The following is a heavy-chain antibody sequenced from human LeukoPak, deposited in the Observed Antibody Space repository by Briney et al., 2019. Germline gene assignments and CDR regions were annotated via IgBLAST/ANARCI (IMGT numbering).Heavy chain of an antibody. J-gene: IGHJ6*03. D-gene: IGHD3-22*01. CDR2: ISAYNGNT. Sequence: ASVKVSCKASGYTFTSYDISWVRQAPGQGLEWMGWISAYNGNTNYAQKLQGRVTMTTDTSTSTAYMELRSLRSDDTAVYYCASRVGYYDSSGYYRHPYYYYYMDVWGKGTTVTVSS. CDR1: GYTFTSYD. CDR3: ASRVGYYDSSGYYRHPYYYYYMDV. V-gene: IGHV1-18*01.